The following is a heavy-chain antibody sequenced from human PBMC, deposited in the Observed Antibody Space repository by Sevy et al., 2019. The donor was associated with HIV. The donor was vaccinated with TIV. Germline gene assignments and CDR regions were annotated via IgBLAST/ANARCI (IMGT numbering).Heavy chain of an antibody. J-gene: IGHJ5*01. D-gene: IGHD6-19*01. CDR2: ISGSGGST. V-gene: IGHV3-23*01. CDR1: GFTFRTYA. CDR3: AKEGLDPYSSGWYDF. Sequence: GGSLSLSCAASGFTFRTYAMSWVRQAPGKGLEWVSGISGSGGSTYYADSVKGRFTISRDNSKNTLHLQMNSLRAEDTAVYYCAKEGLDPYSSGWYDFWGQGTLVTVSS.